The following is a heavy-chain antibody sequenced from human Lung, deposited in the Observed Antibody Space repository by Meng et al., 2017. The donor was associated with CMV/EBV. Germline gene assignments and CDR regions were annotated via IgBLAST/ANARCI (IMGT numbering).Heavy chain of an antibody. Sequence: GGSLRLSCVASGLTFSSHPMTWVRQAPGKGLGWVASISGSGGSTYSADSVQGRFTISRDNSKNTLYIQMSALRDEDTALYYCAREGQVAGKNWFDRWGQGTLVTVSS. CDR3: AREGQVAGKNWFDR. D-gene: IGHD6-19*01. CDR1: GLTFSSHP. J-gene: IGHJ5*02. CDR2: ISGSGGST. V-gene: IGHV3-23*01.